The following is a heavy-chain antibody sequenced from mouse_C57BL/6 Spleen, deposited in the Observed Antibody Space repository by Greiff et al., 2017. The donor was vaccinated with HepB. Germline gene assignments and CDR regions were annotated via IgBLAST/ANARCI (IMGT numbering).Heavy chain of an antibody. CDR2: IYPGSGNT. CDR3: ARCGDYGSWFAY. D-gene: IGHD2-4*01. J-gene: IGHJ3*01. Sequence: QVQLQQSGAELVRPGASVKLSCKASGYTFTDYYINWVKQRPGQGLEWIARIYPGSGNTYYNEKFKGKATLTAEKSSSTAYMQLSSLTSEDSAVYFCARCGDYGSWFAYWGQGTLVTVSA. V-gene: IGHV1-76*01. CDR1: GYTFTDYY.